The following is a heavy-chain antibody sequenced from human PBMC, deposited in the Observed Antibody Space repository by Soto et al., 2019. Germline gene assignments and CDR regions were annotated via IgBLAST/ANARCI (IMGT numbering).Heavy chain of an antibody. CDR2: IYSGGST. CDR1: GFTVSSNY. CDR3: ARDGNTATARFDY. V-gene: IGHV3-53*01. Sequence: PVVSLGVSWAGSGFTVSSNYMSWVLQAPGKGLEWVSVIYSGGSTYYADSVKGRFTISRDNSKNTLYLQMNSLRAEDTAVYYCARDGNTATARFDYWGQGTLVTVSS. J-gene: IGHJ4*02. D-gene: IGHD5-18*01.